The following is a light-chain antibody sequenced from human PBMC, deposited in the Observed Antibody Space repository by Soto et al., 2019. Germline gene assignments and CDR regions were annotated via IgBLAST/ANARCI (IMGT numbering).Light chain of an antibody. CDR1: SSNIGNNY. V-gene: IGLV1-51*02. CDR2: ENN. CDR3: ATWDSNLSASYE. J-gene: IGLJ1*01. Sequence: QSALTQPPSGSAAPGQKVTISCSGSSSNIGNNYVSWYQQLPGTAPKLLIYENNKRPSGIPDRFSGSKSGTSATLGITGLQTGDVADYYCATWDSNLSASYEFGTRTKHT.